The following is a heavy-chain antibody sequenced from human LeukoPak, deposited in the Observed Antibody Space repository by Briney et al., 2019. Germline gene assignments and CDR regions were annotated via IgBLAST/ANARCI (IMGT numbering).Heavy chain of an antibody. CDR1: GYTFTSYY. Sequence: ASVKVSCKASGYTFTSYYMHWVRQAPGQGLEWMGIINPSGGGTSYAQKFQGRVTMTRDTSTSTVYMELSSLRSEDTAVYYCARGGTYYDFWSGYYTPHYFDYWGQGTLVTVSS. D-gene: IGHD3-3*01. CDR2: INPSGGGT. J-gene: IGHJ4*02. CDR3: ARGGTYYDFWSGYYTPHYFDY. V-gene: IGHV1-46*01.